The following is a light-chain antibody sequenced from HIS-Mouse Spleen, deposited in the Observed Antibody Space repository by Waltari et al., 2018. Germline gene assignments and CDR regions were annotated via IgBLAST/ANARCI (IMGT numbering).Light chain of an antibody. Sequence: QSALTQPASVSGSPGQSITISCTGTSSDVGSYNLVSWYQQHPGKAPKLMIYEGSKRPSWVCTRFSGSKSGNTASLTISGLQAEDEADYYCCSYAGSSTWVFGGGTKLTVL. CDR1: SSDVGSYNL. CDR2: EGS. J-gene: IGLJ3*02. V-gene: IGLV2-23*01. CDR3: CSYAGSSTWV.